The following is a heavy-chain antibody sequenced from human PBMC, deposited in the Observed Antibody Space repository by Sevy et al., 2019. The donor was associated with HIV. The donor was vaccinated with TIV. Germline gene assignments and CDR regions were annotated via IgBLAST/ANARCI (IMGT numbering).Heavy chain of an antibody. V-gene: IGHV3-23*01. D-gene: IGHD3-10*01. CDR1: GFTFSSYA. CDR2: ISGSGGST. Sequence: GGSLRPSCAASGFTFSSYAMSWVRQAPGKGLEWVSAISGSGGSTYYADSVKGRFTISRDNSKNTLYLQMNSLRAEDTAVYYCAGYSRITMVRGVVNWFDPWGQGTLVTVSS. CDR3: AGYSRITMVRGVVNWFDP. J-gene: IGHJ5*02.